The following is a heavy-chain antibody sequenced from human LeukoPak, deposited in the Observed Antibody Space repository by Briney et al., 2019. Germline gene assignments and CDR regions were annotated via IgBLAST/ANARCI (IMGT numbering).Heavy chain of an antibody. V-gene: IGHV1-18*01. CDR3: ATGLSGYNHGGYFDY. J-gene: IGHJ4*02. CDR2: NSAYNGNT. Sequence: ASVKVSCKASGYTFTSYGISWVRQAPGQGLEWMGWNSAYNGNTNYAQKLQGRVTMTTDTSTSTAYMELRSLRSDDTAVYYCATGLSGYNHGGYFDYWGQGTLVTVSS. D-gene: IGHD5-18*01. CDR1: GYTFTSYG.